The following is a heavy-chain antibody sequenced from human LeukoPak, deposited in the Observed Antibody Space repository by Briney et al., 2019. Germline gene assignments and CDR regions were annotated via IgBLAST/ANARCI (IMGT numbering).Heavy chain of an antibody. Sequence: GGSLRLSCAASGFTFDDYAMHWVRQAPGKGLEWVSLISWDGGSTYYADSVKGRFTISRDISKNSLYLQMNSLRAEDTALYYCAKSASLGYDSSGPLDYWGQGTLVTVSS. D-gene: IGHD3-22*01. J-gene: IGHJ4*02. CDR3: AKSASLGYDSSGPLDY. V-gene: IGHV3-43D*04. CDR2: ISWDGGST. CDR1: GFTFDDYA.